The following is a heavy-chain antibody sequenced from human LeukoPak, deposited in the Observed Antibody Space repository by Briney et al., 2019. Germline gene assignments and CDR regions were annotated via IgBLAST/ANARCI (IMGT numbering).Heavy chain of an antibody. J-gene: IGHJ4*02. CDR1: GFTFREYA. CDR3: AKREYDSSRYPMYTIDY. D-gene: IGHD3-22*01. Sequence: GGSLRLSCEVSGFTFREYAMSWARQAPGKGLEWVSVISASGGTTYYADSVDGRFTISRDNSKNTLFLQMNSLRVDDTAVYYCAKREYDSSRYPMYTIDYWGQGTLVPVSA. V-gene: IGHV3-23*01. CDR2: ISASGGTT.